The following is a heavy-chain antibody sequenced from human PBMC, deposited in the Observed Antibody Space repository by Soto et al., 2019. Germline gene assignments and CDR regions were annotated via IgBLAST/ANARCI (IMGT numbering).Heavy chain of an antibody. Sequence: QVQLVQSGAKVKKPGSSVKVSCKASVGTFSSYAISWVRQAPGQGLEWMGGIIPIFGTANYAQKFQGRVTITADASTSTAYMELSSLRSEDTAVYYCARADYGDYARLYYYYGMDVWGQGTTVTVSS. J-gene: IGHJ6*02. CDR3: ARADYGDYARLYYYYGMDV. V-gene: IGHV1-69*01. D-gene: IGHD4-17*01. CDR1: VGTFSSYA. CDR2: IIPIFGTA.